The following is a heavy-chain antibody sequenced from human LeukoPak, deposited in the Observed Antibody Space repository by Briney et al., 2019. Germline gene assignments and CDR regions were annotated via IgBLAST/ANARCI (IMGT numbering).Heavy chain of an antibody. V-gene: IGHV4-31*03. D-gene: IGHD2-15*01. CDR3: ARSEDCSGGSCYTVTPPDY. CDR1: GGSISSGGYY. Sequence: SSQTLSLTCTVSGGSISSGGYYWSWIRQHPGKGLEWIGYIYYSGSTYYNPSLKSRVTTSVDTSKNQFSLKLSSVTAADTAVYCCARSEDCSGGSCYTVTPPDYWGQGTLVTVSS. J-gene: IGHJ4*02. CDR2: IYYSGST.